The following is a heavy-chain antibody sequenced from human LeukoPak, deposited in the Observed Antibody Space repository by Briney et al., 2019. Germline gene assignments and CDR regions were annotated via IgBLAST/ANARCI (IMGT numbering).Heavy chain of an antibody. CDR3: ARDVRGIVGMDYFDY. CDR1: GYIFISYG. CDR2: ISAYNGNT. Sequence: ASVKVSCKASGYIFISYGISWVRQAPGQGLEWMGWISAYNGNTKYAQELQGRVTMTTDTSTSTAYMELRSLRSDDTAVYYCARDVRGIVGMDYFDYWGQGTLVTVSS. J-gene: IGHJ4*02. V-gene: IGHV1-18*01. D-gene: IGHD3-22*01.